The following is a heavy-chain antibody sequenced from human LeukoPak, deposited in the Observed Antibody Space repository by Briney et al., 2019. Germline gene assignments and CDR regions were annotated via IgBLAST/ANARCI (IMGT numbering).Heavy chain of an antibody. CDR1: GFTFDDNA. D-gene: IGHD3-22*01. CDR2: ISWNSGSI. J-gene: IGHJ4*02. CDR3: ARVKYYYDSSGSPHFDY. V-gene: IGHV3-9*01. Sequence: GGSLRLSCAASGFTFDDNAMHWVRQAPGEGLEWVSGISWNSGSIAYADSVKGRFTISRDNAKNSLYLQMNSLRAEDTAVYYCARVKYYYDSSGSPHFDYWGQGTLVTVSS.